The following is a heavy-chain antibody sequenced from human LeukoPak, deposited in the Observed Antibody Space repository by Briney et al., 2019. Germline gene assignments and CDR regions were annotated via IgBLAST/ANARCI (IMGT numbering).Heavy chain of an antibody. Sequence: SQTLSLTCAVSGGSISSGGYSWSWIRQPPGKGLEWIGYIYHSGSTYYNPSLKSRVTISVDRSKNQFSLKLSSVTAADTAVYYCARSRRVTHFDYWGQGTLVTVSS. D-gene: IGHD2-21*02. J-gene: IGHJ4*02. V-gene: IGHV4-30-2*01. CDR1: GGSISSGGYS. CDR2: IYHSGST. CDR3: ARSRRVTHFDY.